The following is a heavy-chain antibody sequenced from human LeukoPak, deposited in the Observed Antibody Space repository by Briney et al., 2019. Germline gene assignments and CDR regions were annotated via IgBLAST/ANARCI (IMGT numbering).Heavy chain of an antibody. D-gene: IGHD1-26*01. Sequence: PGGSLRLSCAASGFTFSSYSMNWVRQAPGKGLEWVSSISSSSSYIYYADSVKGRFTISRDNAKNSLYLQMNSLRAEDTAVYYCARLSGGSYALEDWFDPWGQGTLVTVSS. J-gene: IGHJ5*02. CDR2: ISSSSSYI. V-gene: IGHV3-21*01. CDR1: GFTFSSYS. CDR3: ARLSGGSYALEDWFDP.